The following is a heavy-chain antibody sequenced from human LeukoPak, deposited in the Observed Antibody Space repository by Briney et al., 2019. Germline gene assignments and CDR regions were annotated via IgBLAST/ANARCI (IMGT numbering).Heavy chain of an antibody. Sequence: SETLSLTCNVSGGXISSDGYYWSWIRQHPGKGLEWLGYIYYSGSTDYNPSLKSRVTISVDTSKNQFSLKLSSVTAADTAVYYCARGWNYDSSGFDYWGQGTLVTVSS. J-gene: IGHJ4*02. CDR1: GGXISSDGYY. CDR2: IYYSGST. V-gene: IGHV4-31*03. D-gene: IGHD3-22*01. CDR3: ARGWNYDSSGFDY.